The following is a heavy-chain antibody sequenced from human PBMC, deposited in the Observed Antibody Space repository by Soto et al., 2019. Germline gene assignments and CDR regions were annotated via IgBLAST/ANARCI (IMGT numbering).Heavy chain of an antibody. CDR1: GGTFSSYT. V-gene: IGHV1-69*08. CDR2: IIPILGIA. J-gene: IGHJ4*02. D-gene: IGHD5-12*01. Sequence: QVQLVQSGAEVKKPGSSVKVSCKASGGTFSSYTISWVRQAPGQGLEWMGRIIPILGIANYAQKFQGRVTITADKSTSTAYMELSSLRSEDTAVYYCAREGYSGYDSDYWGQGTLVTVSS. CDR3: AREGYSGYDSDY.